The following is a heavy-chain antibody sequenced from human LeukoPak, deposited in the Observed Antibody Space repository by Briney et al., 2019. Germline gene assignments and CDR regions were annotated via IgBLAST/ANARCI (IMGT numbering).Heavy chain of an antibody. D-gene: IGHD1-26*01. CDR3: AKDAHQWELLFSMDV. CDR1: GGSISSYY. Sequence: SETLSLTCTVSGGSISSYYWSWIRQPPGKGLEWIGYIYYSGSTNYNPSLKSRVTISVDTSKNQFSLKLSSVTAADTAVYYCAKDAHQWELLFSMDVWGKGTTVTVSS. J-gene: IGHJ6*03. CDR2: IYYSGST. V-gene: IGHV4-59*01.